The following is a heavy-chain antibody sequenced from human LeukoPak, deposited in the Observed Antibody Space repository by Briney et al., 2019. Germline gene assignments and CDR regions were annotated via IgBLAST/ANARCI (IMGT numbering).Heavy chain of an antibody. D-gene: IGHD2-2*01. CDR3: ARGVGYCSSTSCYHYYYYYYVDV. CDR2: IYYSGST. Sequence: SETLSLTCTVSGGSISSYYWSWIRQPPGKGLEWIGYIYYSGSTNYNPSLKSRVTISVDTSKNQFSLKLSSVTAADTAVYYCARGVGYCSSTSCYHYYYYYYVDVWGKGTTVTVSS. V-gene: IGHV4-59*01. CDR1: GGSISSYY. J-gene: IGHJ6*03.